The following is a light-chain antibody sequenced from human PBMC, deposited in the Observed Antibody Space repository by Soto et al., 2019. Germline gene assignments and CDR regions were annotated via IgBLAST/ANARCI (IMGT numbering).Light chain of an antibody. Sequence: EVVLTQSPATLSLSPGDRSNLSCRSSSNVSRTLAWYQQKSGQAPRLLIYDASNRATGIPTRFSGSGSGTDFTLTISILEPEDFAVYYCQQRYNWPQTFGQGTKVEIK. CDR2: DAS. V-gene: IGKV3-11*01. CDR3: QQRYNWPQT. J-gene: IGKJ1*01. CDR1: SNVSRT.